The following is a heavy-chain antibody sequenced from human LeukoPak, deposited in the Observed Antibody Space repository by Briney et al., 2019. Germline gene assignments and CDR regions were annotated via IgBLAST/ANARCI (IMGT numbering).Heavy chain of an antibody. CDR1: GGSISSGYY. J-gene: IGHJ4*02. D-gene: IGHD6-25*01. CDR3: ARASGYAELEY. V-gene: IGHV4-38-2*02. Sequence: SETLSLTCTVSGGSISSGYYWGWIRQPPGRGLEWIGSIYHSGSTYYNPSLKSRVTISVDTSKNQFSLKLTSVTAADTAVHYCARASGYAELEYWGQGTLVTVSS. CDR2: IYHSGST.